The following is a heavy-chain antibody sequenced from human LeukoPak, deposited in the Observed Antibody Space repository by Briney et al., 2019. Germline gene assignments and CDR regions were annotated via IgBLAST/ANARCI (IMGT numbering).Heavy chain of an antibody. CDR2: ITGSGRST. CDR3: AKTPSVVLDY. D-gene: IGHD4-23*01. Sequence: GGSLRLSCAASGFTFSDYALSWVRQAPGKGLELVSGITGSGRSTYYADSVKGRFTISRDNSKNTLYLQMNNLRAEDTAVYYCAKTPSVVLDYWGQGTLVTVSS. J-gene: IGHJ4*02. V-gene: IGHV3-23*01. CDR1: GFTFSDYA.